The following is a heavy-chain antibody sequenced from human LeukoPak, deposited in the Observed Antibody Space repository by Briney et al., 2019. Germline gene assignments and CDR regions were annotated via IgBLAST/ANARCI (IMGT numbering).Heavy chain of an antibody. CDR1: GGSISSSSYY. Sequence: SETLSLTCTVSGGSISSSSYYWGWIRQPPGEGLEWIGSIYYSGSTYYNPSLKSRVTISVDTSKNQFSLKLSSVTAADTAVYYCARFPGGAEYRHYYYMDVWGTGTTVTVSS. CDR3: ARFPGGAEYRHYYYMDV. CDR2: IYYSGST. V-gene: IGHV4-39*07. D-gene: IGHD1-14*01. J-gene: IGHJ6*03.